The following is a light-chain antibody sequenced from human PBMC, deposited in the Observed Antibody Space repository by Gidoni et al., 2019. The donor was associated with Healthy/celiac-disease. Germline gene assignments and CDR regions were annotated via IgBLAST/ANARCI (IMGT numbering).Light chain of an antibody. V-gene: IGKV3-20*01. CDR2: CAS. Sequence: IVLTPTPGTLSLSPWERDTLSCRSSQSVSISYLAWYQQKPGQAPGLLIYCASSWATGIPDRMCGSGCWADFTLTISRLEPAEFAVYYCQQYGNTPMCSFXXXTKLEIK. CDR1: QSVSISY. J-gene: IGKJ2*04. CDR3: QQYGNTPMCS.